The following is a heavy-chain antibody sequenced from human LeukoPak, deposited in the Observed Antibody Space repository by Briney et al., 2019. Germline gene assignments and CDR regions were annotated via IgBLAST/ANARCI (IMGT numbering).Heavy chain of an antibody. D-gene: IGHD5-18*01. V-gene: IGHV3-9*01. CDR1: GFTFDDYA. CDR2: ISWNSGSI. Sequence: PGRSLRLSCAASGFTFDDYAMHWVRQAPGKGLEWVSGISWNSGSIGYADSVKGRFTISRDNSKNTLYLQMNSLRAEDTAVYYCAKPRYSYGLWGRYYFDYWGQGTLVTVSS. CDR3: AKPRYSYGLWGRYYFDY. J-gene: IGHJ4*02.